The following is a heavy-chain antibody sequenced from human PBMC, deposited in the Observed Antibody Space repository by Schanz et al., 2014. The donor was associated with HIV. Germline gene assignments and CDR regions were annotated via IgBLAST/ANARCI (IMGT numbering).Heavy chain of an antibody. V-gene: IGHV3-30*03. CDR1: GFSFDNYG. CDR2: ISYDGRNK. CDR3: AREPLPGNGLYFDY. D-gene: IGHD2-8*01. J-gene: IGHJ4*02. Sequence: QMQLVESGGGVVRPGRSLKLSCAASGFSFDNYGMHWVRQAPGKGLEWVAVISYDGRNKYQAASVKGRFTISRDNGKNSLYLQMASLRDDDTAVYYCAREPLPGNGLYFDYWGQGALVTVSS.